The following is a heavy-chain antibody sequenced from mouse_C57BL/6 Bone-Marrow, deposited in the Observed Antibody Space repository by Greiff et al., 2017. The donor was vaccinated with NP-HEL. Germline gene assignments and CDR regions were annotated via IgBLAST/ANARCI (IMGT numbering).Heavy chain of an antibody. Sequence: VQLQQSGAELARPGASVKMSCKASGYTFTSYTMHWVKQRPGQGLEWIGYINPSSGYTKYNQKFKDKATLTADKSSSTAYMHLSSLTSEDSAVYYCARFTTVVAKSPYFDYWGQGTTLTVSS. J-gene: IGHJ2*01. CDR2: INPSSGYT. CDR3: ARFTTVVAKSPYFDY. CDR1: GYTFTSYT. V-gene: IGHV1-4*01. D-gene: IGHD1-1*01.